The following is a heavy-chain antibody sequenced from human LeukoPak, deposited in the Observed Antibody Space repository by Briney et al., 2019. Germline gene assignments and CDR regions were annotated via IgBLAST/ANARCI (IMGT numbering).Heavy chain of an antibody. CDR2: ISWNSGSI. Sequence: PGRSLRLSCAASGFTFDDYAMHWVRQAPGKGLEWVSGISWNSGSIGYADSVKGRFTISRDNAKNSLYLQMNSLRAEDTAVYYCARENSGYGDAFDIWGQGTMVTVSS. CDR1: GFTFDDYA. V-gene: IGHV3-9*01. J-gene: IGHJ3*02. CDR3: ARENSGYGDAFDI. D-gene: IGHD5-12*01.